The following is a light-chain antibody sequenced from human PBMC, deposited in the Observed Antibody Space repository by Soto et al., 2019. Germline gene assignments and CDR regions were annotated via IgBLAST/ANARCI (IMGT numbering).Light chain of an antibody. V-gene: IGKV1-12*01. J-gene: IGKJ3*01. Sequence: DIQMTQSPSFVSASVGDRVTITCRASQSVTTWLAWYQQRPGKAPRLLIHSASSLRSGVPSRFSGSGSGADFTLTIGSLHPEDETTYFCQQASYFPFTFGPGTTVAI. CDR2: SAS. CDR3: QQASYFPFT. CDR1: QSVTTW.